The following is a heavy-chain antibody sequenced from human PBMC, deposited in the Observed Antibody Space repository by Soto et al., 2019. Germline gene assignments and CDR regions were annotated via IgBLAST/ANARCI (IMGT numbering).Heavy chain of an antibody. CDR2: ISGSGGAT. Sequence: EVQLLESGGDLVQPGGSLRLSCAASGFGLSSYAVSWVRQAPGKGLEWVSVISGSGGATYYADSVKGRFTISRDNSKNSLYLQMTSVRAEDTAVYYCAKSTWDDLPPSFWGQGTPVTVSS. D-gene: IGHD1-26*01. CDR3: AKSTWDDLPPSF. V-gene: IGHV3-23*01. J-gene: IGHJ4*02. CDR1: GFGLSSYA.